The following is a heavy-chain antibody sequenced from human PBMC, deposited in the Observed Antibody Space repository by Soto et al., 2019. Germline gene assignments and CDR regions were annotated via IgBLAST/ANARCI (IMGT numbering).Heavy chain of an antibody. V-gene: IGHV3-53*01. CDR3: AREGYDFWSGYQWYGMDV. D-gene: IGHD3-3*01. J-gene: IGHJ6*02. CDR1: GFSVSSSY. CDR2: IYGGVST. Sequence: GGSLRLSCTASGFSVSSSYMSWVRQAPGGGLEWVSIIYGGVSTDYADSVKGRFTISRDNSKNTLYLQMNSLRAVDTAVYYCAREGYDFWSGYQWYGMDVWGQGTTVTASS.